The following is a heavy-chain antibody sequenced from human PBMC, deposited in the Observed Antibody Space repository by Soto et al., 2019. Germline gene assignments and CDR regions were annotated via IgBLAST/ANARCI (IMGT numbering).Heavy chain of an antibody. CDR1: GGSFRRES. J-gene: IGHJ3*01. CDR3: ARGLEFGGNSEAFDV. D-gene: IGHD2-15*01. CDR2: ILPFFGTA. V-gene: IGHV1-69*15. Sequence: QVQLVQSGAEVKKPGSSVKVSCLASGGSFRRESINWVRQAPGQGPEWMGNILPFFGTADYAQKFQGRVTLTADVSTTTVYMELSSLRFEDTAVYYCARGLEFGGNSEAFDVWGQGTMVIVSS.